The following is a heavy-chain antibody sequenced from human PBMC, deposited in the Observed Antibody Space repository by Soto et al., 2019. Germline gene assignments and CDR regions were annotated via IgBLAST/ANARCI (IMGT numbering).Heavy chain of an antibody. CDR2: IYYSGST. D-gene: IGHD3-16*02. Sequence: QVQLQESGPGLVKPSQTLSLTCTVSGGSISSGDYYWSWIRQPPGKGLEWIGYIYYSGSTYYNPSLKSRVTISVDPSKHPFSLKLSSVTAADTAVYYCARVADYDYVWGSYRPYYYYYGMDVWGQGTTVTVSS. CDR1: GGSISSGDYY. V-gene: IGHV4-30-4*01. CDR3: ARVADYDYVWGSYRPYYYYYGMDV. J-gene: IGHJ6*02.